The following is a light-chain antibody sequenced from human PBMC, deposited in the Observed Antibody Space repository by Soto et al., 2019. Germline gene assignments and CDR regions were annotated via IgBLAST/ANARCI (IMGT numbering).Light chain of an antibody. Sequence: QLVLTQSPSASASLGASVKLTCTLSSGHSSYAIAWHQQQPEKGPRYLMKLNSDGSHSKGDGIPDRFSGSSSGAERYLTISRLQSEDEADYYCQTWGSGIHWVFGGGTQLTVL. J-gene: IGLJ3*02. CDR1: SGHSSYA. CDR3: QTWGSGIHWV. V-gene: IGLV4-69*01. CDR2: LNSDGSH.